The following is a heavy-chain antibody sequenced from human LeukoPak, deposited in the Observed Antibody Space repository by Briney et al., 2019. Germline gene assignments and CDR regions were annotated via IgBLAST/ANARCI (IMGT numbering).Heavy chain of an antibody. V-gene: IGHV4-39*01. J-gene: IGHJ4*02. CDR1: GVYFGSSGCY. D-gene: IGHD3-10*01. CDR2: IFYTGNT. Sequence: SEALSLTCSVSGVYFGSSGCYWGWIRQPPGKGLEWIGSIFYTGNTYYNPSLKSRITISADTSKNQFSLELRFVTAADTAVYYCARLGASLEWHSGSFPDYWGQGTLVTVSS. CDR3: ARLGASLEWHSGSFPDY.